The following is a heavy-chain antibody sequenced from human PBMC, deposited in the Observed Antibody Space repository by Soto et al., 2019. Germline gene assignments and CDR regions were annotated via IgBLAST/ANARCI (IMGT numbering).Heavy chain of an antibody. CDR2: ISAYNGNT. CDR3: ARNYYDILTGYYFEDY. Sequence: QVPLVQSGAEVKKPGASVKVSCKASGYTFTSYGISWVRQAPGQGLEWMGWISAYNGNTNYAQKLQGRVTMTTDTSTSTAYMELRSLRSDDTAVYYCARNYYDILTGYYFEDYWGQGTLVTVSS. V-gene: IGHV1-18*01. D-gene: IGHD3-9*01. J-gene: IGHJ4*02. CDR1: GYTFTSYG.